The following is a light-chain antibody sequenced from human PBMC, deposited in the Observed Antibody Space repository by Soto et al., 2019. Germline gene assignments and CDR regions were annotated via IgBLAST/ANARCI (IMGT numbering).Light chain of an antibody. J-gene: IGKJ1*01. Sequence: VMTQAPATLSVSPGERATLSCRASQTINNNVAWYQLKDGQVPRLVIYGASTRATDIPARFSGSGSGTDFTLTISRLEPEDFAVYYCQRYGGFGQGTMA. CDR2: GAS. V-gene: IGKV3-15*01. CDR1: QTINNN. CDR3: QRYGG.